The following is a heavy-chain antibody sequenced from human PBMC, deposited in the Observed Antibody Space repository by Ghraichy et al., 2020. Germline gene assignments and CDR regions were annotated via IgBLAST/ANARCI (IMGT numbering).Heavy chain of an antibody. D-gene: IGHD3-16*02. CDR1: GFTFSDYG. CDR3: ARGARNYVWGSDPVYFYMDV. CDR2: IWNDGNKK. J-gene: IGHJ6*03. Sequence: GGSLRLSCAASGFTFSDYGMHWVRQGPGKGLEWVAYIWNDGNKKYYGDSVKGRFTISRDNSKNTLYLQMNSLRVEDTAVYYCARGARNYVWGSDPVYFYMDVWGKGTTVTVSS. V-gene: IGHV3-33*01.